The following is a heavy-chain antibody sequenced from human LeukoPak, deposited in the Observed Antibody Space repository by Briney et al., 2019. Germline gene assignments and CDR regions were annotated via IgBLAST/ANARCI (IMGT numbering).Heavy chain of an antibody. CDR3: ARFKHGSGLYGSGMHAFDI. CDR1: GYSISSGYY. CDR2: LYQHGSN. V-gene: IGHV4-38-2*01. Sequence: PSETLSHTCAVSGYSISSGYYWGWIRQPPGEGLGWNRSLYQHGSNYDYASLKSRVTISVNTSKNQFALKLSSVTAADTAVYYCARFKHGSGLYGSGMHAFDIWGQGTMVTVSS. J-gene: IGHJ3*02. D-gene: IGHD3-10*01.